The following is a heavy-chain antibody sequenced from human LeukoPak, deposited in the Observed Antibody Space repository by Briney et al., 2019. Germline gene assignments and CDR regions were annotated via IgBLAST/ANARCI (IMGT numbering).Heavy chain of an antibody. V-gene: IGHV4-39*07. CDR3: ARGGYYGSGNDFRFDP. Sequence: PSETLSLTCTVSGGSIISSSYYWGWIRQPPGKGLEWIGSIYYSGSTYYNPSLKSRVTISVDTSKNQFSLKLSSVTAADTAIYYCARGGYYGSGNDFRFDPWGQGTLVTVSS. CDR2: IYYSGST. D-gene: IGHD3-10*01. CDR1: GGSIISSSYY. J-gene: IGHJ5*02.